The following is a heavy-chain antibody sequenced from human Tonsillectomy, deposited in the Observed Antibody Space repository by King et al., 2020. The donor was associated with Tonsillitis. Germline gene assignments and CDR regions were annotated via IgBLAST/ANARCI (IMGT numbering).Heavy chain of an antibody. J-gene: IGHJ4*02. CDR1: GFTFSTSW. V-gene: IGHV3-7*01. Sequence: VQLVESGGGLVQPGGSLRLSCATSGFTFSTSWMNWVRQAPGKGLEWVATIKEDGSDKYYVDSVRGRFTVSRDNAKNSLYLQMNRLRVEDTAVYYCGRGGGWTFDYWGQGSLVTVSS. D-gene: IGHD6-19*01. CDR2: IKEDGSDK. CDR3: GRGGGWTFDY.